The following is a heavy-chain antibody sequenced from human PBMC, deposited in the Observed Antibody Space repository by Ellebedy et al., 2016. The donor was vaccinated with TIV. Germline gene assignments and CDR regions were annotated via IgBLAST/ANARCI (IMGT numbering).Heavy chain of an antibody. D-gene: IGHD3-10*01. CDR2: SGAAGDT. Sequence: GESLKISCAASGFSLTGSALHWVRRPAGKGLEWVSASGAAGDTYYPDSVRGRFTISRERAKNSFYLQMNSLTAGDTAVYYCARGGPGGDNWFFGLWGRGTRVTVSS. V-gene: IGHV3-13*01. CDR3: ARGGPGGDNWFFGL. CDR1: GFSLTGSA. J-gene: IGHJ2*01.